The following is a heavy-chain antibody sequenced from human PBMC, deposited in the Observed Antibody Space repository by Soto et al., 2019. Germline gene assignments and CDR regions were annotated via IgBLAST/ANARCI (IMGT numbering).Heavy chain of an antibody. CDR3: ASCSGGRCYSSGAFDI. J-gene: IGHJ3*02. V-gene: IGHV1-69*02. Sequence: QVQLVQSGAEVKKPGSSVKVSCKASGGTFSSYTISWVRQAPGQGLEWMGRIIPILGIANYAQKFQGRVTITADKSTRTDYMELSSLSSEDTAVYYCASCSGGRCYSSGAFDIWGQGPMVTVSS. CDR2: IIPILGIA. D-gene: IGHD2-15*01. CDR1: GGTFSSYT.